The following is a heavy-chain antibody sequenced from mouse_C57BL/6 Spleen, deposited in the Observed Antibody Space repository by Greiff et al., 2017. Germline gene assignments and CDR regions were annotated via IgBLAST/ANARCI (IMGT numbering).Heavy chain of an antibody. CDR1: GYTFTSYW. CDR3: SSPIYYVNHYDSMDY. Sequence: QVQLQQPGAELVKPGASVKLSCKASGYTFTSYWMHWVKQRPGQGLEWIGMIHPNSGSTNYTEKFKSKATLTLDKSASTAYMQLSSLTSEDAAVYYWSSPIYYVNHYDSMDYWGQGTSVTVSA. CDR2: IHPNSGST. D-gene: IGHD2-1*01. V-gene: IGHV1-64*01. J-gene: IGHJ4*01.